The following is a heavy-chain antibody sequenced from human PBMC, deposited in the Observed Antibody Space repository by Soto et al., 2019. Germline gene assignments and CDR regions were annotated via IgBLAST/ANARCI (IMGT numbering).Heavy chain of an antibody. Sequence: PSETLSLTCTVSGDSIGDYYWSWIRQPPGKGLEWIGYTRYSEGSSYSPSLKLRIPISLDSSXNQFSLRLTSVTAADTAVYFCERLRLPRGLDSWGQGTMVTVPS. J-gene: IGHJ4*02. CDR3: ERLRLPRGLDS. D-gene: IGHD5-12*01. CDR2: TRYSEGS. CDR1: GDSIGDYY. V-gene: IGHV4-59*01.